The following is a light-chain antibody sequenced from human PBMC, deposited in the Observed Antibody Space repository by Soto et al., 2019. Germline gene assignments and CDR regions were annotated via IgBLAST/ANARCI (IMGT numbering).Light chain of an antibody. CDR3: MQGTHWPWT. V-gene: IGKV2-30*02. CDR2: EVS. Sequence: DVVMTQSPLSLPVTLGQPASISCRSSYSLIHSDGDTYLNWFQQRPGQSPRRLIYEVSNRDSGVPDRFSGSGAGTDCTLKSSRVEAEDVGIYYCMQGTHWPWTFGQGTEVEIK. CDR1: YSLIHSDGDTY. J-gene: IGKJ1*01.